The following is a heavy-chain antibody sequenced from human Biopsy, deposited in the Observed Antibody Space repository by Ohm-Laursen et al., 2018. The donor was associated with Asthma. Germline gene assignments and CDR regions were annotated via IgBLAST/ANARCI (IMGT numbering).Heavy chain of an antibody. Sequence: TLSLTCTVPGGSNNIGDDYWSWVRRHPVKGLEWIGYIYYSGSTYYNPSLKSRVSISLDTSKNQFSLSLTSVTAADTTVYYCARTTYGDDGFDPWGQGTLVTVSS. CDR1: GGSNNIGDDY. CDR2: IYYSGST. CDR3: ARTTYGDDGFDP. V-gene: IGHV4-31*03. D-gene: IGHD4-17*01. J-gene: IGHJ5*02.